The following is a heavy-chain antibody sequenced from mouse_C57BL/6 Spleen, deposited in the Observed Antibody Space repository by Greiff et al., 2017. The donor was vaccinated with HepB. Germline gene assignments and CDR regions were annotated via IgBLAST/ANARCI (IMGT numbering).Heavy chain of an antibody. D-gene: IGHD2-3*01. Sequence: QVQLQQSGAELVKPGASVKMSCKASGYTFTSYWITWVKQRPGQGLEWIGDIYPGSGSTNYNEKFKSKATLTVDTSSSTAYMQLSSLTSEDSAVYYCARRQGWLPIDYWGQGTTLTVSS. CDR1: GYTFTSYW. V-gene: IGHV1-55*01. CDR2: IYPGSGST. J-gene: IGHJ2*01. CDR3: ARRQGWLPIDY.